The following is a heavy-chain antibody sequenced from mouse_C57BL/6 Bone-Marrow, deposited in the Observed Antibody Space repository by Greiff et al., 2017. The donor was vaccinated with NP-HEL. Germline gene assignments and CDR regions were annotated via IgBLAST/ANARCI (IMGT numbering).Heavy chain of an antibody. CDR2: ISAGGSYT. D-gene: IGHD1-1*01. V-gene: IGHV5-4*03. CDR1: GFTFSSYA. CDR3: ARAYFYGSRGDYFDD. J-gene: IGHJ2*01. Sequence: DVMLVESGGGLVKPGGSLKLSCAASGFTFSSYALSWVRQTPEKRLEWVATISAGGSYTYSPDNVKGRFTIARDNAKNNLYLQMSQLKSEDTAMYYCARAYFYGSRGDYFDDWGQGTTLTVSS.